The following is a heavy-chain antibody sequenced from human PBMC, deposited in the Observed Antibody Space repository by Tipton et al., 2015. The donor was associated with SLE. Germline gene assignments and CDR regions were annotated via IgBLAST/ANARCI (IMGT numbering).Heavy chain of an antibody. D-gene: IGHD3-16*01. Sequence: LRLSCNVSGGSIRGYFWSWIRQPPGKGLEWIAYISYTGTADYSPSLKSRVTISVDTSKNQFSLKLSSVTAADTAVYYCATQGYYDSSFDYWGQGTLVTVSS. V-gene: IGHV4-59*08. CDR2: ISYTGTA. J-gene: IGHJ4*02. CDR1: GGSIRGYF. CDR3: ATQGYYDSSFDY.